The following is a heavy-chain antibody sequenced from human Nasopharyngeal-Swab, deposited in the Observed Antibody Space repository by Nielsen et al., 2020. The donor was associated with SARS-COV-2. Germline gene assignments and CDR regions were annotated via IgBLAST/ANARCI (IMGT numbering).Heavy chain of an antibody. CDR3: ARRPVLLWFGELTRGMDV. Sequence: SETLSLTCAVYGGSFSGYYWSWIRQPPGKGLEWIGEINHSGGTNYNPSLKSRVTISVDTSKNQFSLKLSSVTAADTAVYYCARRPVLLWFGELTRGMDVWGQGTTVTVSS. D-gene: IGHD3-10*01. CDR2: INHSGGT. J-gene: IGHJ6*02. CDR1: GGSFSGYY. V-gene: IGHV4-34*01.